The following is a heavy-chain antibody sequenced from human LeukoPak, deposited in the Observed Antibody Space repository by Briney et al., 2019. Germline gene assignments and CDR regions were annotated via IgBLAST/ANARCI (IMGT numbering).Heavy chain of an antibody. Sequence: GGTLRLSSAASGFSFSSYGMSWVRQAPGKGLEWVSAISSTGGTTYYADSVKGRFTISRDNSKNTLYLQMNSLRAEDTAVYYCARDLYRIVVVPHYFDYWGQGTLVTVSS. D-gene: IGHD3-22*01. CDR1: GFSFSSYG. CDR3: ARDLYRIVVVPHYFDY. V-gene: IGHV3-23*01. J-gene: IGHJ4*02. CDR2: ISSTGGTT.